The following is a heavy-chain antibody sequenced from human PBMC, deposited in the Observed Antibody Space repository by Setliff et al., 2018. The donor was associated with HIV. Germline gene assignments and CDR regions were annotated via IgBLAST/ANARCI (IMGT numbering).Heavy chain of an antibody. V-gene: IGHV4-59*01. J-gene: IGHJ4*02. D-gene: IGHD5-18*01. CDR2: IYYSGST. CDR1: GGSIINYF. CDR3: ARSPGVDTNMAFDY. Sequence: SETLSLTCSVTGGSIINYFWGWIRMPPGKGLEWIGYIYYSGSTDYNPSLNSRVTISVDTSKNQVSLKLNSVTAADTALYYCARSPGVDTNMAFDYWGQGTLVTVSS.